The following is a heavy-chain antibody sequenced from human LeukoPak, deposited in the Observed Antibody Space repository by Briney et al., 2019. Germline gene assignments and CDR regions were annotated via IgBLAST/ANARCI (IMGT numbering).Heavy chain of an antibody. CDR2: IKQDGSQR. J-gene: IGHJ4*02. V-gene: IGHV3-7*01. CDR3: AKDSPFGGN. Sequence: GGSLRLSRAASGFTFSSYWMSWVRQAPGKGPEWVANIKQDGSQRNYVDSVKGRFTISRDNAKNSLYLQMNSLRAEDTAVYYCAKDSPFGGNWGQGTLVTVSS. CDR1: GFTFSSYW. D-gene: IGHD1-26*01.